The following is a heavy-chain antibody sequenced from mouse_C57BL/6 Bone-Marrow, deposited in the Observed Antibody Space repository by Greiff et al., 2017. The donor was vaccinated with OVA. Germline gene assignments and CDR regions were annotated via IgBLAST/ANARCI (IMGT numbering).Heavy chain of an antibody. D-gene: IGHD1-1*01. CDR2: IYPGDGDT. Sequence: VQLQESGPELVKPGASVKISCKASGYAFSSSWMNWVKQRPGKCLEWIGRIYPGDGDTNYNGKFKGKATLTADKSSSTAYMQLSSHTSEDSAVYYYASIPTVAADCWVQVTAHTVSS. V-gene: IGHV1-82*01. CDR1: GYAFSSSW. CDR3: ASIPTVAADC. J-gene: IGHJ2*01.